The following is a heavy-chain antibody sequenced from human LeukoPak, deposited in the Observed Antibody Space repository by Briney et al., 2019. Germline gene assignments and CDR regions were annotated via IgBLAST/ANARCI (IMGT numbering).Heavy chain of an antibody. CDR2: TYYRSKWYN. CDR1: GDSVSSNSAA. V-gene: IGHV6-1*01. Sequence: SQTLSLTCAISGDSVSSNSAAWNWIRQSPSRGLEWLGRTYYRSKWYNDYAVSVKSRITINPDTSKNQFSLQLNSVASEDTAVYYCARVRSAGQYYYYGMDVWGQGTTVTVSS. J-gene: IGHJ6*02. CDR3: ARVRSAGQYYYYGMDV.